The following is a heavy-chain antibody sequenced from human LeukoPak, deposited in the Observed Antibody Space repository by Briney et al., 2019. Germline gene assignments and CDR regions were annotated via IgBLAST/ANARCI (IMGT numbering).Heavy chain of an antibody. D-gene: IGHD1-1*01. J-gene: IGHJ1*01. CDR2: TSKDGSEK. CDR3: VRDGNDGLNDWEY. Sequence: PGGSLRLSCEASGFIFTDYWMTWARQAPGKGLEWVANTSKDGSEKWYVDSVKGRFTISRDNAKNSLYLQMNSLKAGDTALYYCVRDGNDGLNDWEYWGQGALVTVSS. CDR1: GFIFTDYW. V-gene: IGHV3-7*03.